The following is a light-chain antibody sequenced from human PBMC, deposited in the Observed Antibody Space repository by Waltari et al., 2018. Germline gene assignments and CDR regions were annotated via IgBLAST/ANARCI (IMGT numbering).Light chain of an antibody. Sequence: QSVLTQPPSASGTPGPRVTISCSGSSSNLGSNYVYWYQQLPGTAPKLLIYRNNQRPSGVPDRFSGSKSGTSASLAISGLRSEDEADYYCAAWDDSLSGPVFGGGTKLTVL. V-gene: IGLV1-47*01. CDR2: RNN. CDR3: AAWDDSLSGPV. CDR1: SSNLGSNY. J-gene: IGLJ2*01.